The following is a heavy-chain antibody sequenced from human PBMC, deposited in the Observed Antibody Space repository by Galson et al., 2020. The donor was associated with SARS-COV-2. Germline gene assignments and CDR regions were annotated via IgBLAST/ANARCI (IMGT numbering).Heavy chain of an antibody. Sequence: GGSLRLSCAASGFTFSSYAMHWVRQAPGKGLEWVAVISYDGSNKYYADSVKGRFTISRDNSKNTLYLQMNSLRAEDTAVYYCARAVSGSYYNWFDPWGQGTLVTVSS. CDR2: ISYDGSNK. CDR1: GFTFSSYA. D-gene: IGHD1-26*01. J-gene: IGHJ5*02. V-gene: IGHV3-30*01. CDR3: ARAVSGSYYNWFDP.